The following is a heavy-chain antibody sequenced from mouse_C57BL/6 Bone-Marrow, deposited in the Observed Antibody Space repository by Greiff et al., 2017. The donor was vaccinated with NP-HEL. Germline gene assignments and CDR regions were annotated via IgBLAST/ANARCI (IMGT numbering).Heavy chain of an antibody. J-gene: IGHJ3*01. V-gene: IGHV1-76*01. D-gene: IGHD1-1*01. CDR1: GYTFTDYY. CDR3: ARDGLLRYPAWFAY. Sequence: VKLMESGAELVRPGASVKLSCKASGYTFTDYYINWVKQRPGQGLEWIARIYTGSGNTYYTAKFKGKATLTAEKSSSTAYMQLSSLTSEDSAVYFCARDGLLRYPAWFAYWGQGTLVTVSA. CDR2: IYTGSGNT.